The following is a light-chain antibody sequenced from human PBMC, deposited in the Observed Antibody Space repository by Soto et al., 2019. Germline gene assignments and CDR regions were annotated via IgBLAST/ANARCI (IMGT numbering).Light chain of an antibody. V-gene: IGLV1-44*01. CDR2: SNS. J-gene: IGLJ2*01. CDR3: AAWDDSLHGVV. CDR1: STNIGRNT. Sequence: QSVLTQTPSASGTPGQWVSISCSGSSTNIGRNTVIWYQQLPGTTPKVLIYSNSQRPSAVPDQVSGSKSGTSASLAISGLQSDDEAEYYCAAWDDSLHGVVFGGGTKLTVL.